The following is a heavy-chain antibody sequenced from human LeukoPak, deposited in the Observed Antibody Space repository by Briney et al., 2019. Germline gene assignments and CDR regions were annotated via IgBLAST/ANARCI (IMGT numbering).Heavy chain of an antibody. CDR3: AKVVAATFDY. D-gene: IGHD2-15*01. Sequence: PGGSLRLSWAASGFTFSSYAMSWVRKAPGKGLEWVSAISGSGGSTYYADSVKGRFTISRDNSKDTLYLQMNSLRAEDTAVYYCAKVVAATFDYWGQGTLVTVSS. J-gene: IGHJ4*02. V-gene: IGHV3-23*01. CDR1: GFTFSSYA. CDR2: ISGSGGST.